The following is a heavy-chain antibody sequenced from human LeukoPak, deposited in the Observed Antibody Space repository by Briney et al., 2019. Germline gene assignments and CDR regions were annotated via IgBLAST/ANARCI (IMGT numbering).Heavy chain of an antibody. CDR3: ARDLQWFGDVYYFDH. CDR2: IYYSGST. V-gene: IGHV4-39*07. CDR1: GGSISSSSYY. Sequence: SETLSLTCTVSGGSISSSSYYWGWIRQPPGKGLEWIGSIYYSGSTYYNPSLKSRVTISIDTSMNQFSLKLTSVTAADTAVYYCARDLQWFGDVYYFDHWGQGSQVTVSS. J-gene: IGHJ4*02. D-gene: IGHD3-10*01.